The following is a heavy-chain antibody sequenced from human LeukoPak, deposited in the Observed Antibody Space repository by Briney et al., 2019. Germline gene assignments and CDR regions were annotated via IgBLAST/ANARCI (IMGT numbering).Heavy chain of an antibody. V-gene: IGHV1-8*03. J-gene: IGHJ6*03. CDR3: VRTNYYYYYMDV. Sequence: ASVKVSCKASGYTFTSYDINWVRQASGQGLEWMGWMNPNTGNTGYAQKFQGRVTITRNTSISTVYMELSSLRSEDTAVYYCVRTNYYYYYMDVWGKGTTVTVSS. CDR1: GYTFTSYD. CDR2: MNPNTGNT.